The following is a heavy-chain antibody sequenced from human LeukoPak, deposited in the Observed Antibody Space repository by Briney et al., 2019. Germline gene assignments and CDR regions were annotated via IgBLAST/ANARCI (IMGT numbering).Heavy chain of an antibody. D-gene: IGHD4-17*01. CDR3: ARIVTVTPNSQTLYYYYYYMDV. J-gene: IGHJ6*03. Sequence: ASVKVSCKASGYTFTGYYMHWVRQAPGQGLEWMGWINPNSGGTNYAQKFQGRVTMTRDTSISTAYMELSRLRSDDTAVYYCARIVTVTPNSQTLYYYYYYMDVWGKGTTVTISS. CDR2: INPNSGGT. V-gene: IGHV1-2*02. CDR1: GYTFTGYY.